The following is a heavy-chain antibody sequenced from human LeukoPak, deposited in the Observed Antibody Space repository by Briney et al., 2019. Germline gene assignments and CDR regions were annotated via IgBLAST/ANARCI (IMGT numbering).Heavy chain of an antibody. CDR2: INHSGST. D-gene: IGHD3-10*01. V-gene: IGHV4-34*01. CDR3: ARVLPPVRARAFISMIRGATSGPYNWFDP. Sequence: NPSETLSLTCAVYGGSFNDYFWSWIRQPPGKGLEWIGEINHSGSTNYNPSLKSRVTVSVDTSKNQFSLKLNSVTAADTAVYYRARVLPPVRARAFISMIRGATSGPYNWFDPWGQGTLVTVSS. CDR1: GGSFNDYF. J-gene: IGHJ5*02.